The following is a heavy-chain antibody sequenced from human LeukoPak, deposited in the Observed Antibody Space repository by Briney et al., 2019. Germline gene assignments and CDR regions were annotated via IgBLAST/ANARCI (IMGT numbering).Heavy chain of an antibody. J-gene: IGHJ4*02. CDR2: ISAYNGNT. D-gene: IGHD6-6*01. Sequence: ASVKVSCKTSDYTFTNYGINWVRQAPGQGLEWMGWISAYNGNTNYAQKVQGRVTMTTDTSTSTAYVELRSLRSDDTAVYYCARGPSSVATRQDFWGQGTLVTVSS. V-gene: IGHV1-18*01. CDR1: DYTFTNYG. CDR3: ARGPSSVATRQDF.